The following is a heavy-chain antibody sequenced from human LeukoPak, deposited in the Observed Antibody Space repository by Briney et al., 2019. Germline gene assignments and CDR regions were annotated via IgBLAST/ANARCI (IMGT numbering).Heavy chain of an antibody. V-gene: IGHV4-61*09. CDR3: ARVPGYCSGGSCYYYYGMDV. CDR2: IYTSGST. Sequence: PSETLSLTCTVSGGSISSDSYYWSWIRQPAGKGLEWIGHIYTSGSTNYNPSLKSRATISVDTSKNQFSLKLSSVTAADTAVYYCARVPGYCSGGSCYYYYGMDVWGQGTTVTVSS. D-gene: IGHD2-15*01. J-gene: IGHJ6*02. CDR1: GGSISSDSYY.